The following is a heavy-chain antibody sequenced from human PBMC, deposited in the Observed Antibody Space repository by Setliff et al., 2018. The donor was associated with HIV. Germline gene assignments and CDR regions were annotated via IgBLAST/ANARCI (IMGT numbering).Heavy chain of an antibody. CDR2: ISQSGST. J-gene: IGHJ4*02. CDR3: ARGRGSY. CDR1: GGSVSSSNW. D-gene: IGHD1-26*01. Sequence: LSLTCAVSGGSVSSSNWWSWVRQPPGKGLEWIGEISQSGSTNYNPSLKSRVTISVDTSKDQFSLNLRSVTAADTAVYYCARGRGSYWGQGTLVTVSS. V-gene: IGHV4-4*02.